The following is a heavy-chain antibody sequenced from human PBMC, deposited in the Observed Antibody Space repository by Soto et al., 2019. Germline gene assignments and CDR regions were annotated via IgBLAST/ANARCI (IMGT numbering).Heavy chain of an antibody. CDR2: IDPRSGDR. Sequence: QVQLVQSGAEVKKPGASVKVSCKPSGYTFTDLYIHWVRQAPGQGLEWMGWIDPRSGDRRNTQKFQGRVTMSRDTSTSTVYTELSSLTSDDTAVYYYARDNYGPLDYWGQGTLVTVSS. D-gene: IGHD3-10*01. CDR3: ARDNYGPLDY. CDR1: GYTFTDLY. J-gene: IGHJ4*02. V-gene: IGHV1-2*02.